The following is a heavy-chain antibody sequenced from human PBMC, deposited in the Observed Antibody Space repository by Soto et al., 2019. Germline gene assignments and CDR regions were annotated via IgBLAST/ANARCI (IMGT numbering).Heavy chain of an antibody. CDR3: SRSGGKKKNDALYYYYGMDV. V-gene: IGHV4-59*01. CDR2: IYYSGST. D-gene: IGHD2-15*01. CDR1: GGSISSYY. J-gene: IGHJ6*02. Sequence: PSETLSLTCTVSGGSISSYYWSWIRQPPGKGLELFGYIYYSGSTNYNPSLKSRVTISVDTSKNQFSLKLSSVTAADTAVYYCSRSGGKKKNDALYYYYGMDVWGQGTTVTVSS.